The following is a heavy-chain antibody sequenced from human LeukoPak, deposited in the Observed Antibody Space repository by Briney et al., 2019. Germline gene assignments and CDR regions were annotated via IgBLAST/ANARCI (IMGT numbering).Heavy chain of an antibody. D-gene: IGHD3-10*01. CDR2: IYPGDSDT. Sequence: THGASLKISCKASGLSFSSYWIGWVRQKPGKGLEWMGSIYPGDSDTRYSPSFEGQVTISADKSISTAYLQWSSLKASDTAMYYCARRVGDDYLDYWGQGTLVTVSS. CDR1: GLSFSSYW. V-gene: IGHV5-51*01. J-gene: IGHJ4*02. CDR3: ARRVGDDYLDY.